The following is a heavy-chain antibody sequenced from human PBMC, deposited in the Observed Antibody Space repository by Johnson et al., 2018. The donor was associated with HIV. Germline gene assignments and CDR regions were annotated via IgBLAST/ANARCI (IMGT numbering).Heavy chain of an antibody. D-gene: IGHD6-19*01. CDR1: GFTFGDYY. J-gene: IGHJ3*02. Sequence: QVQLVESGGDLVKPGGSLRLSCAASGFTFGDYYMSWIRQAPGKGLEWVSYISSSGRTIYYVDSVKGRFTISRDNTKNSLYLQMNSVRDDDTAVYYCARGQWLVPGAFDIWGQGTMVTVSS. V-gene: IGHV3-11*04. CDR2: ISSSGRTI. CDR3: ARGQWLVPGAFDI.